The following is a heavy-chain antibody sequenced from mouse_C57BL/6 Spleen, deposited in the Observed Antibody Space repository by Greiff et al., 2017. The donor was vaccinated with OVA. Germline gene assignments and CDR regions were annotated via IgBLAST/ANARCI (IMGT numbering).Heavy chain of an antibody. D-gene: IGHD4-1*01. CDR1: GYSITSGYY. Sequence: EVKLMESGPGLVKPSQSLSLTCSVTGYSITSGYYWNWIRQFPGNKLEWMGYISYDGSNNYNPSLKNRISITRDTSKNQFFLKLNSVTTEDTATYYCARGNWDGFDYWGQGTTLTVSS. J-gene: IGHJ2*01. V-gene: IGHV3-6*01. CDR2: ISYDGSN. CDR3: ARGNWDGFDY.